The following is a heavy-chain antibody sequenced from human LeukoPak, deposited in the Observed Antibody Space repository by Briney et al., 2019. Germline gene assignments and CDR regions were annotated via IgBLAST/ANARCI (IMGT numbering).Heavy chain of an antibody. D-gene: IGHD3-9*01. Sequence: SETLSLTCAVYGGSFSGYYWSWIRQPPGKGLEWIGEINHSGSTNYNPSLKSRVTISVDTSKNQFSLKLSSVTAADTAVYYCARRRRYFDWFFDYWGRGTLVTVSS. J-gene: IGHJ4*02. CDR2: INHSGST. V-gene: IGHV4-34*01. CDR3: ARRRRYFDWFFDY. CDR1: GGSFSGYY.